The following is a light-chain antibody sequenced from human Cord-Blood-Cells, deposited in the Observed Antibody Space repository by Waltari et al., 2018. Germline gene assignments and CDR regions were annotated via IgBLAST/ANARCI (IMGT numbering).Light chain of an antibody. J-gene: IGLJ1*01. V-gene: IGLV2-14*01. Sequence: QSALTQPASVSGSPGQSITISCTGTSSDVGGYNYVSWYQQHPGNAPKLMIYDVSKRPSGVSNRCSGSKSGNTASLTISGLQAEDEADYYCSSYTSSSTYVFGTGTKVTVL. CDR3: SSYTSSSTYV. CDR1: SSDVGGYNY. CDR2: DVS.